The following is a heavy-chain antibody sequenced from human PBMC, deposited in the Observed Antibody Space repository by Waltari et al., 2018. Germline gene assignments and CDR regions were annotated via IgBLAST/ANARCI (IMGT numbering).Heavy chain of an antibody. V-gene: IGHV3-30*09. CDR3: ARDHLGYESSNYYWDWYFDL. CDR1: GFTFGTFA. Sequence: QVQLVESGEGVVQPGRSLRLSCEASGFTFGTFAMHWVRQSPGKGLEWVAVISFDGSNKYYSDSVGGRFAISRDNSKNTLSLQMNSLRAEDTAVYYCARDHLGYESSNYYWDWYFDLWGRGTLVIVSS. CDR2: ISFDGSNK. J-gene: IGHJ2*01. D-gene: IGHD3-22*01.